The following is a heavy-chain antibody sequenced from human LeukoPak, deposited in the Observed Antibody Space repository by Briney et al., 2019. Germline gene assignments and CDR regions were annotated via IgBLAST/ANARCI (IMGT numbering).Heavy chain of an antibody. CDR3: RGGEYSSSPGFDY. CDR2: ISSSSSYI. V-gene: IGHV3-21*01. CDR1: GFTFSSYS. Sequence: GGSLRLSCAASGFTFSSYSMNWVRQAPGKGLEWVSSISSSSSYIYYADSVKGRFTISRDNAKNSLYLQMNSLRAEDTAVYYCRGGEYSSSPGFDYWGQGTLVTVSS. J-gene: IGHJ4*02. D-gene: IGHD6-6*01.